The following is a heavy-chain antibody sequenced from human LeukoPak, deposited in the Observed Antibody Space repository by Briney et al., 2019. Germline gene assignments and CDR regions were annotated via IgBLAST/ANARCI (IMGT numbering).Heavy chain of an antibody. CDR1: GGTSSSYS. Sequence: SVNASCKASGGTSSSYSFNWVRQARGQGLEWMGGSVPIFGPANYAQTFHARVTITADEPTSTAYTELSSLKYDDTAVYYCASQQLVRGTDQWGQGPLVIVSS. J-gene: IGHJ4*02. CDR2: SVPIFGPA. V-gene: IGHV1-69*13. CDR3: ASQQLVRGTDQ. D-gene: IGHD3-10*01.